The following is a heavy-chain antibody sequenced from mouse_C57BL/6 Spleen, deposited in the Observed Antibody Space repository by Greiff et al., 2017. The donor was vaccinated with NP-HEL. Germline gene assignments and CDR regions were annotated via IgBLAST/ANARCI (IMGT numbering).Heavy chain of an antibody. J-gene: IGHJ3*01. D-gene: IGHD3-3*01. CDR2: IYPGDGDT. CDR1: GYAFSSSW. Sequence: QVQLQQSGPELVKPGASVKISCKASGYAFSSSWMNWVKQRPGKGLEWIGRIYPGDGDTNYNGKFKGKATLTADKSSSTAYMQLSSLTSEDSAVYFCARGRGDGAWFAYWGQGTLVTVSA. V-gene: IGHV1-82*01. CDR3: ARGRGDGAWFAY.